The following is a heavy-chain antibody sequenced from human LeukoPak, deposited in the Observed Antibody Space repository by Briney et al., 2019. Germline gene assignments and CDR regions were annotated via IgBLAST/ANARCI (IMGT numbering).Heavy chain of an antibody. V-gene: IGHV3-23*01. CDR3: ANEMWELLGYFDY. CDR2: ISGSGGST. Sequence: GGSLRLSCAASGFTFSSYSMNWVRQAPGKGLEWVSAISGSGGSTYYADSVKGRFTISRDNSKNTLYLQMNSLRAEDTAVYYCANEMWELLGYFDYWGQGTLVTVSS. D-gene: IGHD1-26*01. J-gene: IGHJ4*02. CDR1: GFTFSSYS.